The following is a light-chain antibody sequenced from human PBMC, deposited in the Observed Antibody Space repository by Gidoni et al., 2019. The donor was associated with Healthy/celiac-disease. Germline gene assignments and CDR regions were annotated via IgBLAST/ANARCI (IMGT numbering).Light chain of an antibody. J-gene: IGLJ2*01. CDR1: SSDVGGYNY. V-gene: IGLV2-14*01. CDR3: SSYTSSSTLGVV. CDR2: EVS. Sequence: QSALTPPASVSGSPGQSTTISCTGTSSDVGGYNYVSWYQQHPGKAPKLMTYEVSNRPSGVSNRFSGSKSGNTASLTISGLQAEDEADYYCSSYTSSSTLGVVFGGGTKLTVL.